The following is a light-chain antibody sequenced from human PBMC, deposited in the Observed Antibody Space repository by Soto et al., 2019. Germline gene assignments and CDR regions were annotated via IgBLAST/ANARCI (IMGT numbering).Light chain of an antibody. CDR2: VAS. Sequence: EIGLTQSPATMSLSPGERATLSCRASQSVSSSYLAWYQQKPGQPPRLLIYVASSRATGIPHRFSASGSWTDSTLSISGLEPEDCVVYYCQQFCCSPLYTFGHGTRLDIK. V-gene: IGKV3-20*01. J-gene: IGKJ2*01. CDR1: QSVSSSY. CDR3: QQFCCSPLYT.